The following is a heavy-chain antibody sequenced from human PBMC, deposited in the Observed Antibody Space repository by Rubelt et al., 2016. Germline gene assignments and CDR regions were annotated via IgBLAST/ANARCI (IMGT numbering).Heavy chain of an antibody. CDR1: GGSFSDYY. CDR3: ARLVVTPRLGLDY. J-gene: IGHJ4*02. CDR2: IYYNGNT. V-gene: IGHV4-34*01. Sequence: QVQLQQWGAGLLKPSETLSLTCAVYGGSFSDYYWTWIRRSPGKGLEWIGAIYYNGNTYYVPSLMSRLTISVDTSKNSFSRKLSSVTAADTAVYYCARLVVTPRLGLDYWGQGTLVTVSS. D-gene: IGHD2-21*02.